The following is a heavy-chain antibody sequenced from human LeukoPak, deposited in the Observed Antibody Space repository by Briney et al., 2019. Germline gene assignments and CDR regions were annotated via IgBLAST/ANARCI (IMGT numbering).Heavy chain of an antibody. D-gene: IGHD3-22*01. J-gene: IGHJ4*02. Sequence: PGGSLRLSCVASGFTFSRYGMHWVRQAPGKGLEWVSAISGSGGTTYYADSVKGRFTISRDNSKNTLYLQMNSLRAEDTALYYCAKRGYYYDSSGYYYFDYWGQGTLVTVSS. CDR2: ISGSGGTT. V-gene: IGHV3-23*01. CDR1: GFTFSRYG. CDR3: AKRGYYYDSSGYYYFDY.